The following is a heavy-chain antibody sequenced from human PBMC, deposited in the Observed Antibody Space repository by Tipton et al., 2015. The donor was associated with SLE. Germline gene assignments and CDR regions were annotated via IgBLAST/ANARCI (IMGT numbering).Heavy chain of an antibody. CDR2: IYYSGIT. D-gene: IGHD2-8*02. CDR3: ARGYCTGGGCQLMYFDL. V-gene: IGHV4-59*01. Sequence: TLSLTCAVYGGSFSGYYWSWIRQPPGKGLEWIGYIYYSGITNYNPSLKSRVTISVDTSNNQFSLKLTSVTAADTAVYYCARGYCTGGGCQLMYFDLWGRGPLVPVSS. J-gene: IGHJ2*01. CDR1: GGSFSGYY.